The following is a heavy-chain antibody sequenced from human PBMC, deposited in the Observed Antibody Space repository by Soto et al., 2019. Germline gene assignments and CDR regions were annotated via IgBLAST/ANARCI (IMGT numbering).Heavy chain of an antibody. CDR1: GFTFSSYG. CDR3: AKERDIVVVVAPLDY. J-gene: IGHJ4*02. CDR2: ISYDGSNK. Sequence: QVQLVESGGGVVQPGRSLRLSCAASGFTFSSYGMHWLRQAPGKGLEWVAVISYDGSNKYYADSVKGRFTISRDNSKNTLYLQMNSLRAEDTAVYYCAKERDIVVVVAPLDYWGQGTLVTVSS. V-gene: IGHV3-30*18. D-gene: IGHD2-15*01.